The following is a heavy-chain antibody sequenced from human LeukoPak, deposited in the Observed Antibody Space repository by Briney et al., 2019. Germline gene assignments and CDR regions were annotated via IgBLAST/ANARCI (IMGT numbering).Heavy chain of an antibody. D-gene: IGHD3-3*01. Sequence: PSETLSLTCAVYGGSFSGYYWSWIRQPPGKGLEWIGEINHSGSTNYNPSLKSRVTISVDTSKNQFSLKLSSVAAADTAVYYCARTFRESYYDFWSGYSTLDYWGQGTLVTVSS. J-gene: IGHJ4*02. CDR1: GGSFSGYY. V-gene: IGHV4-34*01. CDR3: ARTFRESYYDFWSGYSTLDY. CDR2: INHSGST.